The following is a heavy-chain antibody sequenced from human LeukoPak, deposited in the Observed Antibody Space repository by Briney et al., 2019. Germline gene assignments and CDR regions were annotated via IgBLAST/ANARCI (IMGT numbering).Heavy chain of an antibody. CDR2: ISGSSGST. J-gene: IGHJ4*02. CDR1: GFTFSSYA. Sequence: GGSLRLSCAASGFTFSSYAMSWVRQAPGKGLEWVSAISGSSGSTYYADSVKGRFTISRDNSKNTLYLQMNSLRAEDTAVYYCAKDGGGATVTTPNDYWGQGTLVTVSS. D-gene: IGHD4-17*01. V-gene: IGHV3-23*01. CDR3: AKDGGGATVTTPNDY.